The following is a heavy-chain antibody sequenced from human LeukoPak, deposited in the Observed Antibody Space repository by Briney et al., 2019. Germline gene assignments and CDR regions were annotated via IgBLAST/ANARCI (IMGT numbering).Heavy chain of an antibody. CDR3: AKDDPYSSASY. CDR2: ISYGGSNK. CDR1: GFTFSSYG. D-gene: IGHD6-25*01. V-gene: IGHV3-30*18. Sequence: PGRSLRLSCAASGFTFSSYGMYWVRQAPGKGLEWVAVISYGGSNKYYADSVKGRFTISRDNSKNTLYLQMNSLRAEDTAVYYCAKDDPYSSASYWGQGTLVTVSS. J-gene: IGHJ4*02.